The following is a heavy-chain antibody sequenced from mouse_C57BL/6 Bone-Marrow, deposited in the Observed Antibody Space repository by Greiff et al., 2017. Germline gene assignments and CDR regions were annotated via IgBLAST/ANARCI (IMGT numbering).Heavy chain of an antibody. CDR3: ARRLLLLRYWYFDV. Sequence: EVMLVESGGGLVKPGGSLKLSCAASGFTFSDYGMHWVRQAPEKGLEWVAYISSGSSTIYYADTVKGRFTISRDNANNTLFLQMTRLRSEYTAMYYCARRLLLLRYWYFDVWGTGTTVTVSS. D-gene: IGHD1-1*01. CDR1: GFTFSDYG. CDR2: ISSGSSTI. V-gene: IGHV5-17*01. J-gene: IGHJ1*03.